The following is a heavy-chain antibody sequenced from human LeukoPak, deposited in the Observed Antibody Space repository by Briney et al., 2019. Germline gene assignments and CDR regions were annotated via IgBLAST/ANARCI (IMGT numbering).Heavy chain of an antibody. D-gene: IGHD3-3*01. CDR2: ISAYNGNT. CDR1: GYTFTSYG. J-gene: IGHJ4*02. V-gene: IGHV1-18*01. CDR3: ARVPGFDVWGGYGGY. Sequence: ASVKVSCKASGYTFTSYGISWVRQAPGQGLEWMGWISAYNGNTNYAQKLQGRVTMTTDTSTSTAYMELRSLRSDGSAVYYCARVPGFDVWGGYGGYWGEGAVVTVSS.